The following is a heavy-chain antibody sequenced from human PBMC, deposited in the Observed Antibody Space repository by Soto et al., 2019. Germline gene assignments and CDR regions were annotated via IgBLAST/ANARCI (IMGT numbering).Heavy chain of an antibody. CDR2: IIPIFGTA. CDR1: GGTFRSYA. V-gene: IGHV1-69*13. J-gene: IGHJ4*02. CDR3: AIRDVDTAQGPNDY. Sequence: ASVKVSCKASGGTFRSYAISWVRPAPGQGLEWMGGIIPIFGTANYAQKFQGRVTITADESTSTAYMELSSLRSEDTAVYYCAIRDVDTAQGPNDYWGQGTLVTVSS. D-gene: IGHD5-18*01.